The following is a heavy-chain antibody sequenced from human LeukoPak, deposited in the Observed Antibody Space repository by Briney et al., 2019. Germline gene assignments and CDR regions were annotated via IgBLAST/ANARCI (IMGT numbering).Heavy chain of an antibody. J-gene: IGHJ3*02. CDR1: GYTFTSYD. D-gene: IGHD3-22*01. V-gene: IGHV1-8*01. CDR2: MNPNSGNT. CDR3: ARRLYYYDSSGYYYVGAFDI. Sequence: GASVKVSCKASGYTFTSYDINWVRQAPGQGLEWMGWMNPNSGNTGYAQKLQGRVTMTTDTSTSTAYMELRSLRSDDTAVYYCARRLYYYDSSGYYYVGAFDIWGQGTMVTVSS.